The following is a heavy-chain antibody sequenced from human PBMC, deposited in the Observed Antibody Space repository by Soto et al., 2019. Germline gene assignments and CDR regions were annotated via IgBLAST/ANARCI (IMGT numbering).Heavy chain of an antibody. V-gene: IGHV1-69*13. D-gene: IGHD5-12*01. Sequence: ASVKVSCKASGGTFSSYAISWVRQAPGQGLEWMGGIIPIFGTANYAQKFQGRVTITADESTSTAYMELSSLRSEDTAVYYCARGGKDVDIVATTLFDYWGQGTLVTVSS. CDR2: IIPIFGTA. CDR3: ARGGKDVDIVATTLFDY. CDR1: GGTFSSYA. J-gene: IGHJ4*02.